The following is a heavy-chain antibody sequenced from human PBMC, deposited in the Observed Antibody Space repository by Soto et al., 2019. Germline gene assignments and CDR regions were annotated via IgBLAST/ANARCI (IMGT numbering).Heavy chain of an antibody. CDR3: AREMVIQGYYYYYGMDV. Sequence: QVQLVESGGGVVQPGRSLRLSCAASGFTFSSYAMHWVRQAPGKGLEWVAVISYDGSNKYYADSVKGRFTISRDNSKNTLYLQMNSLRAEDTAVYYCAREMVIQGYYYYYGMDVWGQGTTVTVSS. D-gene: IGHD3-22*01. V-gene: IGHV3-30-3*01. CDR2: ISYDGSNK. CDR1: GFTFSSYA. J-gene: IGHJ6*02.